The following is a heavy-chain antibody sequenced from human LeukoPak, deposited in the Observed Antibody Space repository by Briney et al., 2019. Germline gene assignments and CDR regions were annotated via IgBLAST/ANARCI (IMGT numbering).Heavy chain of an antibody. CDR1: GVSIGSYY. V-gene: IGHV4-4*07. CDR2: IHTSGST. CDR3: ARDTYYYDSSGYNYFDY. D-gene: IGHD3-22*01. Sequence: PSETLSLTCTVSGVSIGSYYWSWIRQPAGKGLEWIGRIHTSGSTNYNPSLKSRVTMSGDTSKNQFSLKLSSVTAADTAVYYCARDTYYYDSSGYNYFDYWGQGTLVTVSS. J-gene: IGHJ4*02.